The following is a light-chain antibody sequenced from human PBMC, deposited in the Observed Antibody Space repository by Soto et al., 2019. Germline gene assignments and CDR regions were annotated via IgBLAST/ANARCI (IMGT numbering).Light chain of an antibody. V-gene: IGKV1-5*01. CDR3: QQYSRSWT. Sequence: QVPRWTSTLSATAGDRVTITCRARQSISSWLAWYQQKPGKAPRLLIYDVSILERGVPSRFSGRGPGTEFTLTIISRQPDDFATYYGQQYSRSWTVGQGTKVDIK. CDR1: QSISSW. J-gene: IGKJ1*01. CDR2: DVS.